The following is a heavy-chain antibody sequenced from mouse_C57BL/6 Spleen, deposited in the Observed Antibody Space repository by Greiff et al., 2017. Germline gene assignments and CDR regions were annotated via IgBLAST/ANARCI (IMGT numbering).Heavy chain of an antibody. V-gene: IGHV1-52*01. CDR1: GYTFTSYW. Sequence: VQLQQPGAELLRPGSPVKLSCQASGYTFTSYWMHWVKQRPIQGLEWIGNIDPSDSETHYNQKFKDKATLTVDKSSSTAYMQLSSLTSEDSAVYYCARGDYVPFAYWGQGTLVNVSA. CDR2: IDPSDSET. J-gene: IGHJ3*01. CDR3: ARGDYVPFAY. D-gene: IGHD2-4*01.